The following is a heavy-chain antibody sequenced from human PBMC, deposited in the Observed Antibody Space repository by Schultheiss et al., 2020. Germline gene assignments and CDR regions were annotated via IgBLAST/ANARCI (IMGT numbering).Heavy chain of an antibody. CDR1: GFTFTDFY. Sequence: GGSLRLSCAASGFTFTDFYMTWIRQAPGKGLEWISYITPTSSYRNYADSVKGRFTISRDNAKNSLYLQMNSLRPEDTAVYYCASGRSDYGDYSFDFWGQGTLVTVSS. V-gene: IGHV3-11*03. J-gene: IGHJ4*02. D-gene: IGHD4-17*01. CDR3: ASGRSDYGDYSFDF. CDR2: ITPTSSYR.